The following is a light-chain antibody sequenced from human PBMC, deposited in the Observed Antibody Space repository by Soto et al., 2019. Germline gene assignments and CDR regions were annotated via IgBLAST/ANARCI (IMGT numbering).Light chain of an antibody. V-gene: IGKV3-11*01. CDR1: LSVSVY. CDR2: DAS. CDR3: HQRQYWPPIT. J-gene: IGKJ5*01. Sequence: VVLTHSTGTLSLSAIDIITFLSSLSVSVYLDWYKQRPGQAPRLIISDASNRATGITARFSGSGSGTDFTLTISSLEPEHFAVYYCHQRQYWPPITFGQGTRLEIK.